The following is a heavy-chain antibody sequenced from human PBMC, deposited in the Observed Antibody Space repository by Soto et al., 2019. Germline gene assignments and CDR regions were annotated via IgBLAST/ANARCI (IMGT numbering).Heavy chain of an antibody. V-gene: IGHV3-23*01. CDR3: VKDDGGYPSTAPH. Sequence: EVQLLESGGGLVQPGGSLRLSCAASGITISNYPMSWVRQAPGKGLDWVSGISGSGDRTYYADSAKGRFTISKDISKNSQSLQLDSLGVEDTAVYFCVKDDGGYPSTAPHWGQGTLVTVSS. D-gene: IGHD3-22*01. CDR1: GITISNYP. J-gene: IGHJ4*02. CDR2: ISGSGDRT.